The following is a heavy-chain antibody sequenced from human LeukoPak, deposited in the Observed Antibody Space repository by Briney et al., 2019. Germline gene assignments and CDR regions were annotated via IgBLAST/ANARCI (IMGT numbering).Heavy chain of an antibody. J-gene: IGHJ1*01. Sequence: SETLSLTCTVSGGSISSYYWSWIRQPPGKGLEWIGYIYYSGSTNYNPSLKSRVTISVDTSKNQFSLKLSSVTAADTAVYYCARVAYCGGDCYRAEYFQHWGQGTLVTVSS. CDR1: GGSISSYY. CDR3: ARVAYCGGDCYRAEYFQH. D-gene: IGHD2-21*02. V-gene: IGHV4-59*01. CDR2: IYYSGST.